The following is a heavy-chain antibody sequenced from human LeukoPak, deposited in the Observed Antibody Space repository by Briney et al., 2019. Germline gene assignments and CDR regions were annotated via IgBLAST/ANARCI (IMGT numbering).Heavy chain of an antibody. V-gene: IGHV3-7*05. J-gene: IGHJ3*01. CDR1: GFTFSRYW. CDR3: VRGGSNGFEV. D-gene: IGHD3-10*01. CDR2: INRDGSET. Sequence: GGSLRLSCAGSGFTFSRYWMNWVRQAPGKGLEWVANINRDGSETYCVDSVEGRLSISRDNAKNSMSLQMNSLRAEDTAVYYCVRGGSNGFEVWGQGTMVIVSA.